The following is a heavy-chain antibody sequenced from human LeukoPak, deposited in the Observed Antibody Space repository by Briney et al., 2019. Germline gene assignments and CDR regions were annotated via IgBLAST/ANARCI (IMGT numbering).Heavy chain of an antibody. V-gene: IGHV3-30*02. Sequence: QAGGSLRLSCGASGFTFSYYGMHWVRQAPGKGLEWVAFIRFDGNDKYYAESVKGRFTISKDTSRNTLYLQMNSLRPEDTAMYYCAKDLMRDRWFGESWGQGTLVTVSS. J-gene: IGHJ5*02. CDR1: GFTFSYYG. CDR2: IRFDGNDK. CDR3: AKDLMRDRWFGES. D-gene: IGHD3-10*01.